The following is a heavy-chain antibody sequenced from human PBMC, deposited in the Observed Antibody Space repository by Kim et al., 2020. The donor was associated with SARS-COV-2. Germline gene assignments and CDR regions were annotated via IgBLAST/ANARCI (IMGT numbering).Heavy chain of an antibody. CDR2: IYYSGCT. CDR1: GGSISSSSYY. D-gene: IGHD3-10*01. V-gene: IGHV4-39*07. CDR3: ARDPVVYGSGSPPSRDYFDY. Sequence: SETLSLTCTVSGGSISSSSYYWGWLRQPPGKGLEWIGSIYYSGCTYYYPSLKIRVTISVDTSKNQFSLKLRSVTAADTAVYYCARDPVVYGSGSPPSRDYFDYWGQGTLVTVSS. J-gene: IGHJ4*02.